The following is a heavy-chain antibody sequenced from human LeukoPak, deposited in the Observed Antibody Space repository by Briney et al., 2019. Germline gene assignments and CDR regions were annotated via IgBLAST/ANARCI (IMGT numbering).Heavy chain of an antibody. CDR3: ARDYVQDY. V-gene: IGHV3-74*01. CDR1: GFTFSSYS. CDR2: VNGDGSTT. J-gene: IGHJ4*02. D-gene: IGHD3-16*01. Sequence: GGSLRLSCAGSGFTFSSYSMNWVRQAPGKGLVWVSRVNGDGSTTTYADSVKGRFTISRDNAKNTLYLQMNSLRAEDTAVYYCARDYVQDYWGQGTLVTVSS.